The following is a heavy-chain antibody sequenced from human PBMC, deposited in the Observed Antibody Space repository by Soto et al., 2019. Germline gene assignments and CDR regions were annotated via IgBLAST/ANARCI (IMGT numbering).Heavy chain of an antibody. J-gene: IGHJ4*02. Sequence: EVQLLESGGGLVQPGGSRRLSCEASGFTFSSYALTWVRQAPGKGLGWVSAISGSGNTSYYADSVKGRFTISRDSSKKMLYLQMNSLRPEDTAVYYCAKDRGRTWYEDYWGQGTLVTVSS. V-gene: IGHV3-23*01. CDR1: GFTFSSYA. CDR3: AKDRGRTWYEDY. D-gene: IGHD6-13*01. CDR2: ISGSGNTS.